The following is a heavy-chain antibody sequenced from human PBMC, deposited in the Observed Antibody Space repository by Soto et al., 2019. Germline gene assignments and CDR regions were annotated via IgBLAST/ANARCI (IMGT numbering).Heavy chain of an antibody. CDR3: SMDHRGSTWFVGVYYFFGMNV. CDR1: GFIFSDYT. CDR2: ISSSGGAI. J-gene: IGHJ6*02. V-gene: IGHV3-48*02. Sequence: EVQLVESGGDLVQPGGSLRLSCAASGFIFSDYTMTSVRQAPGRGREFVSHISSSGGAIFYAETVKGLFTVSRDNGKNSMYLQINRLRDDDTAVYFCSMDHRGSTWFVGVYYFFGMNVWGQGTAVTVSS. D-gene: IGHD1-26*01.